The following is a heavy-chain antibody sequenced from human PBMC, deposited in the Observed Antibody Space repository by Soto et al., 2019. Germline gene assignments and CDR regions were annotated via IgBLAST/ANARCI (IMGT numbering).Heavy chain of an antibody. D-gene: IGHD3-16*01. CDR3: ARDGVEPGLYFDN. CDR2: INQDGSEK. V-gene: IGHV3-7*01. J-gene: IGHJ4*02. CDR1: GFTFSSYL. Sequence: PGGSLRPSCAASGFTFSSYLMSWVRQAPGEGLAWVANINQDGSEKYYVDSVKGRFTISRDNAKNSLYLQVNSLRAEDTAVYYCARDGVEPGLYFDNWGQGTLVTVSS.